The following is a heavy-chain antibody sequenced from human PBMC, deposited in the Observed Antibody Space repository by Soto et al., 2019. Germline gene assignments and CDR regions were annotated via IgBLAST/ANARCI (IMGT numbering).Heavy chain of an antibody. V-gene: IGHV1-2*02. J-gene: IGHJ6*02. D-gene: IGHD6-13*01. Sequence: QGQLVQSGAEVKKPGASVKVSCKASGYTFTGYYMHWVRQAPGQGLEWMGWINPNSGGTNSEQKFQGRVTMTRDTSINTAYMELRRLRSDDTAVYYCARTAAAIFDNYGMDVWGQGTTVTVSS. CDR2: INPNSGGT. CDR1: GYTFTGYY. CDR3: ARTAAAIFDNYGMDV.